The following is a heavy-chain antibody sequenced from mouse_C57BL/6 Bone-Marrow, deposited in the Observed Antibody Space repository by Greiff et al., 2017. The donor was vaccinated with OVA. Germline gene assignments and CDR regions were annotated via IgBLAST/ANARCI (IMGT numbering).Heavy chain of an antibody. CDR2: IYPYNGVS. Sequence: EVQRVESGPELVKPGASVKISCKASGYSFTGYYMHWVKQSHGNILDWIGYIYPYNGVSSYNQKFKGKATLTVDKSSSTAYMELRSLTSEDSAVYYCARPLGPDWYFDVWGTGTTVTVSS. CDR3: ARPLGPDWYFDV. V-gene: IGHV1-31*01. CDR1: GYSFTGYY. J-gene: IGHJ1*03. D-gene: IGHD4-1*01.